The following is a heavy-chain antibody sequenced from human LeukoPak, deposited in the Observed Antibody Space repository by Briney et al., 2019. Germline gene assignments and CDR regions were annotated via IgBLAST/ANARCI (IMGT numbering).Heavy chain of an antibody. Sequence: PSETLSLTCAVYGGSFSGYYWSWIRQPPGKGLEWIGEINHSGSTNYNPPLKSRVTISVDTSKNQFSLKLSSVTAADTAIYYCARETRNYYDSIGYYLFDYWGQGTLVTVSS. J-gene: IGHJ4*02. D-gene: IGHD3-22*01. CDR1: GGSFSGYY. CDR2: INHSGST. V-gene: IGHV4-34*01. CDR3: ARETRNYYDSIGYYLFDY.